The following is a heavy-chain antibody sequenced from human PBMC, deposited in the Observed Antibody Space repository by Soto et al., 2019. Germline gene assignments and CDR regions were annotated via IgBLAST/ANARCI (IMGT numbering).Heavy chain of an antibody. Sequence: EVQLVESGGGLVQPGRSLRLSCAASGFTFDDYAMHWVRQAPGKGLEWVSGISWNSGSIGYADSVKGRFTIYRDNAKNSLYLQMNSLRAEDTALYYCAKERRSGSYLDYWGQGTLVTVSS. J-gene: IGHJ4*02. CDR3: AKERRSGSYLDY. V-gene: IGHV3-9*01. CDR1: GFTFDDYA. D-gene: IGHD1-26*01. CDR2: ISWNSGSI.